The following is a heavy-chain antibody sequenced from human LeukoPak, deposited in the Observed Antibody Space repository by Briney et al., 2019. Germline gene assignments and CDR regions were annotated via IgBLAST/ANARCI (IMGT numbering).Heavy chain of an antibody. D-gene: IGHD4-23*01. Sequence: SETLSLTCTVSGGSISSSSYYWGWIRQPPGKGLEWIGSIYYSGSTYYNPSLKSRVTISVDTSKNQFSLKLSSVTAADTAVYYCARAVGYYYYMDVWGKGTTVSVSS. V-gene: IGHV4-39*07. CDR2: IYYSGST. J-gene: IGHJ6*03. CDR1: GGSISSSSYY. CDR3: ARAVGYYYYMDV.